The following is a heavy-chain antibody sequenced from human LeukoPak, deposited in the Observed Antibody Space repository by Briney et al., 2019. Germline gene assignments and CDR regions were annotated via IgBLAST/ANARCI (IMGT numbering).Heavy chain of an antibody. CDR3: ARGSGDVIDY. V-gene: IGHV3-53*01. J-gene: IGHJ4*02. D-gene: IGHD4-17*01. CDR1: GFTVSSNY. Sequence: PGGSLRLSCAASGFTVSSNYMNWVRQAPGKGLEWVSVICSGGTTYYADSVKGRFTISRDSSKNTLYLQMNSLRAEDTAVYYCARGSGDVIDYWGQGTLVTVSS. CDR2: ICSGGTT.